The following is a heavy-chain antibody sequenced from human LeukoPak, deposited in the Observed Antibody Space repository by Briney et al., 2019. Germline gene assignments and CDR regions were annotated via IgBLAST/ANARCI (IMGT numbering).Heavy chain of an antibody. Sequence: ASVKVSCKASGGTFSNYAISWVRQAPGQGLEWMGWISAYNGNTNYAQKLQGRVTMTTDTSTSTAYMELRSLRSDDTAVYYCARDHDLRAAAGTDVDYWGQGTLVTVSS. J-gene: IGHJ4*02. CDR2: ISAYNGNT. CDR3: ARDHDLRAAAGTDVDY. D-gene: IGHD6-13*01. V-gene: IGHV1-18*01. CDR1: GGTFSNYA.